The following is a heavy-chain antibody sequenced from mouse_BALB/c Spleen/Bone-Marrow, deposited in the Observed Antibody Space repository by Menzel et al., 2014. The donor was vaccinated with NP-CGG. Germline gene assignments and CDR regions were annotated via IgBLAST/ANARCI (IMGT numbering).Heavy chain of an antibody. V-gene: IGHV5-6-4*01. D-gene: IGHD2-1*01. Sequence: EVQRVESGGGLVKPGGSLKLSCAASGFTFSSYTMSWVRQTPEKRLEWVATISSGGSYTYYPDSVKGRFTISRDNAKXTLHLQMSSLKSEDTAMYYCTRDGKGNYDYAMDYWGQGTSVTVSS. J-gene: IGHJ4*01. CDR1: GFTFSSYT. CDR3: TRDGKGNYDYAMDY. CDR2: ISSGGSYT.